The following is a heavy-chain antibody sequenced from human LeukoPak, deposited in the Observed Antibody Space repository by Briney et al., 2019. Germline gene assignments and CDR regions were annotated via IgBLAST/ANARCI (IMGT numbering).Heavy chain of an antibody. Sequence: PSETLSLTCTVSGGSISSYYWSWIRQPAGKGLEWIGRIYTSGSTNYNPSLKSRVTMSVDTSKNQFSLKLSSVTAADTAVYYCARVVYSYGQNYFDYWGQGTLVTVSS. D-gene: IGHD5-18*01. CDR3: ARVVYSYGQNYFDY. V-gene: IGHV4-4*07. J-gene: IGHJ4*02. CDR2: IYTSGST. CDR1: GGSISSYY.